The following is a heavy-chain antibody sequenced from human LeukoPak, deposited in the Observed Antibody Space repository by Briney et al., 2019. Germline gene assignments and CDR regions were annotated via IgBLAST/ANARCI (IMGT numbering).Heavy chain of an antibody. D-gene: IGHD3-9*01. V-gene: IGHV1-18*01. J-gene: IGHJ3*02. CDR2: ISAYNGNT. CDR1: GYTFTSYG. CDR3: ARDLGYCDILTGLESTSDAFDI. Sequence: GASVKVSCKASGYTFTSYGISWVRQAPGQGLEWMGWISAYNGNTNYAQKLQGRVTMTTDTSTSTAYMELRSLRSDDTAVYYCARDLGYCDILTGLESTSDAFDIWGQGTMVTVSS.